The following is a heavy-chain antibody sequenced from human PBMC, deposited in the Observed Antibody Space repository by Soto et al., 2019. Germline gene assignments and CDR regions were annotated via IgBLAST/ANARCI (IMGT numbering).Heavy chain of an antibody. CDR3: ASAPSTHYYGSGQHNWFDL. J-gene: IGHJ5*02. CDR1: GYTFTGYY. Sequence: QVQLVQPGAEVKKPGASVKVSCKASGYTFTGYYMHWVRQAPGQGLEWMGWINPNNGGTNYAQKFQGRVTITRATSISTANMELSRIRADDTAVYYCASAPSTHYYGSGQHNWFDLWGQGTLVTVSS. D-gene: IGHD3-10*01. CDR2: INPNNGGT. V-gene: IGHV1-2*02.